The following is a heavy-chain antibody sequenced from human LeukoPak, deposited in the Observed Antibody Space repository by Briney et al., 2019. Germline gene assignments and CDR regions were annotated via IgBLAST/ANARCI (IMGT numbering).Heavy chain of an antibody. CDR1: GYTFTSYD. CDR2: MNPNSGNT. Sequence: SVKVSCKASGYTFTSYDINWVRQAAGQGLEWMGWMNPNSGNTGYAQKFQGRVTMTRNTSISTAYMELSSLRSEDTAVYYCARGGSMIAHAFDIWGQGTMVTVSS. V-gene: IGHV1-8*01. CDR3: ARGGSMIAHAFDI. J-gene: IGHJ3*02. D-gene: IGHD3-22*01.